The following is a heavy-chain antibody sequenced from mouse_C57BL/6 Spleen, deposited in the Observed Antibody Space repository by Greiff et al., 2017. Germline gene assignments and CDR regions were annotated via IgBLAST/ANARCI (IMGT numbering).Heavy chain of an antibody. V-gene: IGHV1-54*01. Sequence: QVQLKESGAELVRPGTSVKVSCKASGYAFTNYLIEWVKQRPGQGLEWIGVINPGSGGTNYNEKFKGKATLTADKSSSTAYMQLSSLTSEDSAVYFCARGDGAYGNYGNFDVWGTGTTVTVSS. CDR3: ARGDGAYGNYGNFDV. CDR2: INPGSGGT. D-gene: IGHD2-1*01. CDR1: GYAFTNYL. J-gene: IGHJ1*03.